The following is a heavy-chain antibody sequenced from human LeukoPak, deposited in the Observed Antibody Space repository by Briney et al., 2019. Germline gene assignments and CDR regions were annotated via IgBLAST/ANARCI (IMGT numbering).Heavy chain of an antibody. CDR3: ARDGPLHNY. CDR2: MNPNSGNT. J-gene: IGHJ4*02. D-gene: IGHD4-11*01. Sequence: ASVKVSCKASGYTFTSYDINWVRQATGQGLERMGWMNPNSGNTGYAQKFQGRVTITADESTSTAYMELSSLRSEDTAVYYCARDGPLHNYWGQGTLVTVSS. CDR1: GYTFTSYD. V-gene: IGHV1-8*03.